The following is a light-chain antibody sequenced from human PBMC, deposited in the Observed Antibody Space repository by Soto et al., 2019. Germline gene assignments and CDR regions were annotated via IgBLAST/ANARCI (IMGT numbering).Light chain of an antibody. V-gene: IGKV1-33*01. CDR1: QNINNY. Sequence: DIQMTQSPSSLSASVGDRVTITCQASQNINNYLNWYQQKPGRAPKLLIYDASNLEAGVPSRFRRSGSGTDSTSKISPLQPEDIATYSCQQYQNPPTLGHWPRLEIK. CDR3: QQYQNPPT. J-gene: IGKJ5*01. CDR2: DAS.